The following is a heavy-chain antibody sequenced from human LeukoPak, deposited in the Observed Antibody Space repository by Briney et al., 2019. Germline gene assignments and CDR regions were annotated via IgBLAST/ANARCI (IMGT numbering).Heavy chain of an antibody. Sequence: ASVKVSCTASGYTFTSYDINWVRRATGQGLEWMGWMNPNSGNTGYAQKFQGRVTMTRNTSISTAYMELSSLRSEDTAVYYCARGLGLVRGVIITSFDYWGQGTLVTVSS. J-gene: IGHJ4*02. CDR1: GYTFTSYD. CDR2: MNPNSGNT. CDR3: ARGLGLVRGVIITSFDY. V-gene: IGHV1-8*01. D-gene: IGHD3-10*01.